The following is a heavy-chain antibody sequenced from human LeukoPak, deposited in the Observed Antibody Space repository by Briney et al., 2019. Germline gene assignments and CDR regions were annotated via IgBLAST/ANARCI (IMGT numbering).Heavy chain of an antibody. J-gene: IGHJ4*02. CDR1: GGSISSGGYY. CDR2: IYYSGST. Sequence: SETLSLTCTVSGGSISSGGYYWSWIRQHPGKGLEWIGYIYYSGSTYYNPSLKSRVTISVDTSKNQFSLKLSSVTAADTAVYYCARDFGGGSSRGYWGQGTLVTVSS. D-gene: IGHD2-15*01. CDR3: ARDFGGGSSRGY. V-gene: IGHV4-31*03.